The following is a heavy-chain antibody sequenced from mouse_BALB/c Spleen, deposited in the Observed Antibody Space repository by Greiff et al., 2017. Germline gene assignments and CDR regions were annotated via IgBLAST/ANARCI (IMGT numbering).Heavy chain of an antibody. D-gene: IGHD2-3*01. V-gene: IGHV3-2*02. J-gene: IGHJ3*01. Sequence: EVHLVESGPGLVKPSQSLSLTCTVTGYSITSDYAWNWIRQFPGNKLEWMGYISYSGSTSYNPSLKSRISITRDTSKNQFFLQLNSVTTEDTATYYCARGGYYLLFAYWGQGTLVTVSA. CDR3: ARGGYYLLFAY. CDR1: GYSITSDYA. CDR2: ISYSGST.